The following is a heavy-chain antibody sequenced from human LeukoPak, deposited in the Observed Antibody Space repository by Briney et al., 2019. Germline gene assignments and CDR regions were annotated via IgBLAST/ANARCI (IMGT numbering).Heavy chain of an antibody. D-gene: IGHD1-26*01. J-gene: IGHJ3*01. Sequence: PGGSLRLSCAASGFTFSKYGMHWVRQAPGKGLEWVAVIWYDESNEYYADSVKGRFTISRDNSKNTLHLQMNSLRAEDTAVYYCARGGSPPEALGDTFDVWGQGTLVTVSS. V-gene: IGHV3-33*01. CDR3: ARGGSPPEALGDTFDV. CDR2: IWYDESNE. CDR1: GFTFSKYG.